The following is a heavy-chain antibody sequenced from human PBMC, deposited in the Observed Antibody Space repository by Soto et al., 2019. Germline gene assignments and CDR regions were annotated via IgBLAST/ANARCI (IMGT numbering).Heavy chain of an antibody. D-gene: IGHD4-17*01. CDR2: ITSSGSTI. V-gene: IGHV3-11*04. J-gene: IGHJ4*02. CDR3: ARDSNYGGTLFDY. CDR1: GFTFSDYY. Sequence: PGGSLRLSCAASGFTFSDYYMSWIRQAPGKGLEWVSYITSSGSTIYYADSVKGRFTISRDNAKNSLYLQMNSLRAEDTAVYYCARDSNYGGTLFDYWGQGTLVTVSS.